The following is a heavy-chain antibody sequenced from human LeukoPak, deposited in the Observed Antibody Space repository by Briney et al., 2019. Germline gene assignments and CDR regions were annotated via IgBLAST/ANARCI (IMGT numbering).Heavy chain of an antibody. Sequence: PGGSLRLSCAASGFTFSGYWMHWVRQVPGKGLVWVSRINSDGSRTTYADSVKGRFTISRDNAKNTLFMQMNSLRAEDTAVYYCASLLLCYGCSSSSDSFDIWGQGTMVTVSS. CDR1: GFTFSGYW. CDR3: ASLLLCYGCSSSSDSFDI. V-gene: IGHV3-74*01. CDR2: INSDGSRT. D-gene: IGHD6-6*01. J-gene: IGHJ3*02.